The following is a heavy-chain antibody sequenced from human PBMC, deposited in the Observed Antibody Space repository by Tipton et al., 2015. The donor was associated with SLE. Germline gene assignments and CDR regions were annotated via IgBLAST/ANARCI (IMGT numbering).Heavy chain of an antibody. Sequence: TLSLTCAVYGGSLDSYYWSWIRQAPGKGLEWIGEVNRGGTTKYSPSLKSRVIISMDTSKNQFSLRLNSVTAADTAVYYCASGILTGNAAFDTWGPGTMVTVSS. CDR3: ASGILTGNAAFDT. CDR1: GGSLDSYY. J-gene: IGHJ3*02. V-gene: IGHV4-34*01. CDR2: VNRGGTT. D-gene: IGHD3-9*01.